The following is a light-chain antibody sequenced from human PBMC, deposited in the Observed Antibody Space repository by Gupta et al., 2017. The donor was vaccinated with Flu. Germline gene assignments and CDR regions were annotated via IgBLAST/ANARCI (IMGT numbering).Light chain of an antibody. CDR3: TALDATMNGLL. CDR2: TNN. J-gene: IGLJ3*02. CDR1: NSNLGINN. Sequence: QSVLTPPPSASGPPGQRVTIVCSGSNSNLGINNVNWDQHAPGTDPKLLIYTNNQRPSGAPVRFSGSKSGTSASLVISGLRPEDDADDYCTALDATMNGLLFGGGTKLTVL. V-gene: IGLV1-44*01.